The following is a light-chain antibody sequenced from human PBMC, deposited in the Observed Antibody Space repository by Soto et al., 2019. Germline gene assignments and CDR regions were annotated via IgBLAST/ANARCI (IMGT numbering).Light chain of an antibody. V-gene: IGKV3-15*01. CDR3: QQYNNWPPLT. CDR1: QSVSGN. J-gene: IGKJ4*01. CDR2: GAS. Sequence: EIVMTQSPATLSVSPGERAALSCRASQSVSGNLAWYQQTPGQAPRLLIYGASTRATGIPARFSGSGFGTEFTLTISSLKSEDFAVYYCQQYNNWPPLTFGGGTKVELK.